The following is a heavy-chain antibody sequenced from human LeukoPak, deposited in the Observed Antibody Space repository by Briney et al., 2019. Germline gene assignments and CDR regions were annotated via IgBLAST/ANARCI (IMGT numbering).Heavy chain of an antibody. J-gene: IGHJ4*02. CDR3: AAEDIATAALDY. CDR1: GGSISSYY. V-gene: IGHV4-59*01. D-gene: IGHD6-13*01. Sequence: SETLSLTCTVSGGSISSYYWSWIRQPPGKGLEWIGYIYYSGSTSYNPSLKSRVTMSVDTSKNQFSLKLSSVTAADTAVYCCAAEDIATAALDYWGQGTLVTVSS. CDR2: IYYSGST.